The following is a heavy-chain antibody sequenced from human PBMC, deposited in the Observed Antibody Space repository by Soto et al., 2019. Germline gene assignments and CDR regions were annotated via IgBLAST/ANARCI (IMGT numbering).Heavy chain of an antibody. D-gene: IGHD6-19*01. Sequence: EVPLVDSGGGLAQPGGSRKLAASASGFTFRGSAMHWVRQASGKGLEWVGRIRSKTNRYATTYAASVTGRFTISRDDSENTAYMHMNRLKTEDTAVYYCPQEIAVAGTRFAPWGQGTLVTVS. CDR1: GFTFRGSA. J-gene: IGHJ5*02. CDR2: IRSKTNRYAT. CDR3: PQEIAVAGTRFAP. V-gene: IGHV3-73*01.